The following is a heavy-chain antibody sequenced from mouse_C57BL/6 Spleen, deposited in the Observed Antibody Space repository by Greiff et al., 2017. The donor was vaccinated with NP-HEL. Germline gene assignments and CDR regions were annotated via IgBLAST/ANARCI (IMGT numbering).Heavy chain of an antibody. CDR2: IYPSDSET. J-gene: IGHJ3*01. CDR3: AINWDGFGFAY. V-gene: IGHV1-61*01. D-gene: IGHD4-1*02. CDR1: GYTFTSYW. Sequence: QVQLKQPGAELVRPGSSVKLSCKASGYTFTSYWMDWVKQRPGQGLEWIGNIYPSDSETHYNQKFKDKATLTVDKSSSTAYMQLSSLTSEDSAVYYCAINWDGFGFAYWGQGTLVTVSA.